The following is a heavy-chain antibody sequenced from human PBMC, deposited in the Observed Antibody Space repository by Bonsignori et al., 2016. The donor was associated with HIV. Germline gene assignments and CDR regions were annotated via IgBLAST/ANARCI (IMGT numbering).Heavy chain of an antibody. Sequence: ASVKVSCKASGYTFTNYGISWVRQAPGQGLEWMGWISAYNGNTNYAQKLQGRVTMTTDTSTSTAYMELRSLRSDDTAVYYCARDDAPTLTGYYNFDYWGQGTLVTVSS. CDR2: ISAYNGNT. CDR1: GYTFTNYG. J-gene: IGHJ4*02. V-gene: IGHV1-18*01. D-gene: IGHD3-9*01. CDR3: ARDDAPTLTGYYNFDY.